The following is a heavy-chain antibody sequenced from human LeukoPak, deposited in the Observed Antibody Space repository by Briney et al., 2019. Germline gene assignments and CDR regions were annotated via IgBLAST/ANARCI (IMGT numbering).Heavy chain of an antibody. J-gene: IGHJ4*02. V-gene: IGHV1-69*13. CDR1: GGTFSSYT. CDR2: IIPIFGTA. Sequence: GASVKVSCKASGGTFSSYTISWVRQAPGQELEWMGGIIPIFGTANYAQKFQGRVTITADESTSTAYMELSSLRSEDTAVYYCARGSHVRDYDYFDYWGQGTLVTVSS. D-gene: IGHD5-12*01. CDR3: ARGSHVRDYDYFDY.